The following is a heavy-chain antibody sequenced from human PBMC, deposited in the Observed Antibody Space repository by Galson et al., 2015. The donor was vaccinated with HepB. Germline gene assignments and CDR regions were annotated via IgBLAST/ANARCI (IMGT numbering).Heavy chain of an antibody. Sequence: SVKVSCKASGYNFTSYGISWARQAPGQGLEWMGWISAYNGNTNYAQKLQGRVTMTTDTSTSTAYMELRSLRSDDTAVYYCASFAGYPWLDVAFDIWGQGTMVTVSS. D-gene: IGHD3-16*02. CDR3: ASFAGYPWLDVAFDI. CDR2: ISAYNGNT. J-gene: IGHJ3*02. V-gene: IGHV1-18*01. CDR1: GYNFTSYG.